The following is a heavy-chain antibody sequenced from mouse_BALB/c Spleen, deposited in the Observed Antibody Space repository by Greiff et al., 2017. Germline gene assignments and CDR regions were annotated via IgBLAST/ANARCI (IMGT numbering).Heavy chain of an antibody. CDR1: GFTFSSYT. CDR3: ARRFYDGYSGYFDY. Sequence: EVQVVESGGGLVQPGGSLKLSCAASGFTFSSYTMSWVRQTPEKRLEWVAYISNGGGSTYYPDTVKGRFTISRDNAKNTLYLQMSSLKSEDTAMYYCARRFYDGYSGYFDYWGQGTTLTVSS. J-gene: IGHJ2*01. CDR2: ISNGGGST. V-gene: IGHV5-12-2*01. D-gene: IGHD2-3*01.